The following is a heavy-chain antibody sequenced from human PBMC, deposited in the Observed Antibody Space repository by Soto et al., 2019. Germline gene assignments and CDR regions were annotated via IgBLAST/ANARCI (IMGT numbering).Heavy chain of an antibody. Sequence: EVQLVESGGGLVQPGGSLRLCWAASGFTFSSYSMNWVRQAPGKGLEWVSYISSSSSTIYYADSVKGRFTISRDNAKNSLYLQMNSLRAEDTAVYYCASQSSEWLLFASWGQGTLVTVSS. J-gene: IGHJ4*02. CDR2: ISSSSSTI. D-gene: IGHD5-12*01. CDR3: ASQSSEWLLFAS. CDR1: GFTFSSYS. V-gene: IGHV3-48*01.